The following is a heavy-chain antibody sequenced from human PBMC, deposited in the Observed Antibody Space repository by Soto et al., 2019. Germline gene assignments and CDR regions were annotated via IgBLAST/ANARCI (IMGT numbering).Heavy chain of an antibody. CDR1: GYSVTSYW. Sequence: PVESLKISCKGSGYSVTSYWIGWVRQMPGKGLEWMGIIYPGDSDTRYSPSFQGQVTISADKSISTAYLQWSSLKASDTAMYYCARPTARKGLLRYTHAFDIWGQGTMVTVSS. V-gene: IGHV5-51*01. CDR2: IYPGDSDT. CDR3: ARPTARKGLLRYTHAFDI. D-gene: IGHD3-9*01. J-gene: IGHJ3*02.